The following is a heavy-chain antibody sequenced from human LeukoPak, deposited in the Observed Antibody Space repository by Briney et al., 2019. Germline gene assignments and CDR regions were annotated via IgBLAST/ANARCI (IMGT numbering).Heavy chain of an antibody. CDR2: LNSDGGST. CDR1: GFTLTSYW. J-gene: IGHJ6*02. Sequence: GGSLRLSCAASGFTLTSYWMNWVRQAPGKGLVWVSRLNSDGGSTSYADSVKGRFTISRDNAKNTLYLQMNSLRAEDTAVYYCARDVALLDWLEVWGQGTTVTVSS. D-gene: IGHD3/OR15-3a*01. CDR3: ARDVALLDWLEV. V-gene: IGHV3-74*01.